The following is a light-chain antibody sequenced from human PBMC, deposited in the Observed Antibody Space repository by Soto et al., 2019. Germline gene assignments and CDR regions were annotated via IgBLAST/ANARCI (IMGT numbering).Light chain of an antibody. CDR1: SSDVGGYNY. J-gene: IGLJ7*01. Sequence: QSALTQPASVSGSPGQSITISCTGTSSDVGGYNYVSWYQHHPGKAPKLMIYDVSNRPSWVSNRFSGSKSGNTASLTISGLQAEDEADYYCSSYTSSSTLAVFGGGTQLTVL. CDR3: SSYTSSSTLAV. V-gene: IGLV2-14*03. CDR2: DVS.